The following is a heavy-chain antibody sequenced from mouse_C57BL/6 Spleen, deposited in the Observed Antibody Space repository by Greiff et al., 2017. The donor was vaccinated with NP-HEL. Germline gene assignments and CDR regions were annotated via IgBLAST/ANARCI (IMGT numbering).Heavy chain of an antibody. V-gene: IGHV1-81*01. J-gene: IGHJ2*01. CDR2: IYPRSGNT. CDR3: ARWPPRVVEQIEYFDY. Sequence: QVQLQQSGAELARPGASVKLSCKASGYTFTSYGISWVKQRTGQGLEWIGEIYPRSGNTYYNEKFKGKATLTADKSSSTAYMELRSLTSEDSAVYFCARWPPRVVEQIEYFDYWGQGTTLTVSS. D-gene: IGHD1-1*01. CDR1: GYTFTSYG.